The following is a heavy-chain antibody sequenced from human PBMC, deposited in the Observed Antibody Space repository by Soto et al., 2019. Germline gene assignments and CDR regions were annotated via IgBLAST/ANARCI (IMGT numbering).Heavy chain of an antibody. Sequence: QIQLLQSGAEVKQPGASVKVSCQASGYTFTNYGITWVRQAPGQGLEWMGWISGYNGVTDYAQKFQGRVTMTIDTSTNTAYMDLRSLTSDDTAVYYCAKSGGWCDPWGQGTLVTVSS. J-gene: IGHJ5*02. V-gene: IGHV1-18*01. CDR1: GYTFTNYG. D-gene: IGHD3-16*01. CDR2: ISGYNGVT. CDR3: AKSGGWCDP.